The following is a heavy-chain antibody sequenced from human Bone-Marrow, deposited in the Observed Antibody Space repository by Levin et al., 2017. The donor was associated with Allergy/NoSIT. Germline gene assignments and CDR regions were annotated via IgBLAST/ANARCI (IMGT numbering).Heavy chain of an antibody. J-gene: IGHJ4*02. Sequence: RASVKVSCKTSGFNFDNYWIGWVRQMPGKGLEWMGIIYPADFDTRYSPSFEGQVTISVDASITTAYLRLQSLEASDTALYYCARHPYFLGAGDKGFDFWGQGTLVTVSS. CDR1: GFNFDNYW. CDR3: ARHPYFLGAGDKGFDF. V-gene: IGHV5-51*01. D-gene: IGHD4/OR15-4a*01. CDR2: IYPADFDT.